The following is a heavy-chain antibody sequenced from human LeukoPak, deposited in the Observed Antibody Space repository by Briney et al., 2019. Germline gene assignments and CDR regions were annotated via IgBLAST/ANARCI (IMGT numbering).Heavy chain of an antibody. V-gene: IGHV3-30*02. CDR3: AKFHGSGSYYVY. CDR1: GFTFSSYG. D-gene: IGHD3-10*01. CDR2: IRYDGSNK. Sequence: TGGSLRLSCAASGFTFSSYGMHWVPQAPGKGLEWVAFIRYDGSNKYYADSVKGRFTISRDNSKNTLYLQMNSLRAEDTAVYYCAKFHGSGSYYVYWGQGTLVTVSS. J-gene: IGHJ4*02.